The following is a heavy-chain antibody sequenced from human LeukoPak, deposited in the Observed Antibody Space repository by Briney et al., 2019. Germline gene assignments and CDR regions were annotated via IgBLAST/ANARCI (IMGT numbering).Heavy chain of an antibody. V-gene: IGHV1-2*02. Sequence: ASVKVSCKASGYTITNYGISWVRQAPGQGLEWMGWINPNSGGTNYAQKFQGRVTMTRDTSISTAYMELSRLRSDDTAVYYCAGEDYYDSSGYLPWGQGTLVTVSS. CDR1: GYTITNYG. J-gene: IGHJ5*02. CDR2: INPNSGGT. D-gene: IGHD3-22*01. CDR3: AGEDYYDSSGYLP.